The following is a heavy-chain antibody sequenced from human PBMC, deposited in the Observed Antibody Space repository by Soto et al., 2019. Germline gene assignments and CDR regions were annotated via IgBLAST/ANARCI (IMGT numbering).Heavy chain of an antibody. V-gene: IGHV4-31*03. J-gene: IGHJ4*02. CDR2: IYYSGST. CDR1: GGSISSGGYY. Sequence: SETLSLSCTVSGGSISSGGYYWSWIRQHPGKGLEWIGYIYYSGSTYYNPSLKSRVTISVDTSKNQFSLKLSSVTAADTAVYYCARDSRGYCSSTSCYAFDYWGQGTLVTV. D-gene: IGHD2-2*01. CDR3: ARDSRGYCSSTSCYAFDY.